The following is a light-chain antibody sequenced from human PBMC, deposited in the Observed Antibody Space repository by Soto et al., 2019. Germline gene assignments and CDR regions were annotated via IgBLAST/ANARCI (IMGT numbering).Light chain of an antibody. CDR2: SNN. V-gene: IGLV1-44*01. CDR1: SSNIGSNT. CDR3: AAGDESRNRYV. J-gene: IGLJ1*01. Sequence: QSVLTQPPSASGTPGERVTISCSGSSSNIGSNTVNWYQQLPGTAPKLLIYSNNQRPSGVPDRFSGSKSGTSASLAISGLQSEDEADYYCAAGDESRNRYVVRTGTKVTVL.